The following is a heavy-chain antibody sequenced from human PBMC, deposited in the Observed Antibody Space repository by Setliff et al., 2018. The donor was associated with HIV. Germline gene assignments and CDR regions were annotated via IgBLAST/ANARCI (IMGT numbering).Heavy chain of an antibody. V-gene: IGHV4-59*12. CDR1: GDSIRGYC. D-gene: IGHD1-7*01. CDR3: ARDRSNWNYGKNYMDV. Sequence: SETLSLTCTVSGDSIRGYCWSWIRQPPGKGLEWMGYVFYTGFAAYNPSLKSRLTISVDTSKNQFSLKLSSVTAADTAVYYCARDRSNWNYGKNYMDVWGKGTTVTVSS. J-gene: IGHJ6*03. CDR2: VFYTGFA.